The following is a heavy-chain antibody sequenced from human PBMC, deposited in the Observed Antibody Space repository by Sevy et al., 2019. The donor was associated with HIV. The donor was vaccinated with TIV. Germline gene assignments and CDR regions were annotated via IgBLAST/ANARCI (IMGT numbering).Heavy chain of an antibody. D-gene: IGHD1-7*01. CDR2: ISSSSSTI. CDR3: ARAPREKASNKLNYVPYYYYMDV. CDR1: GFTFSSYS. Sequence: GGSLRLSCAASGFTFSSYSMNWVRQAPGKGLEWVSYISSSSSTIYYADSVKGRFTISRDNAKNSLYLQMNSLRAEDTAVYYCARAPREKASNKLNYVPYYYYMDVWGKGTTVTVSS. J-gene: IGHJ6*03. V-gene: IGHV3-48*01.